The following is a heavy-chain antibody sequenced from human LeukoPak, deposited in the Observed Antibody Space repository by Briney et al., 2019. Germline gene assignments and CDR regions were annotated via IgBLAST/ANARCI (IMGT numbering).Heavy chain of an antibody. Sequence: QPGGSLRLSCAASGFTFSSYAMHWVRQAPGKGLEYVSAISSNGGSTYHANSVKGRFTISRDNSKNTLYLQMGSLRAEDMTVYYCARGVLGGDYYFDYWGQGTLVTVSS. D-gene: IGHD2-21*01. V-gene: IGHV3-64*01. CDR2: ISSNGGST. J-gene: IGHJ4*02. CDR1: GFTFSSYA. CDR3: ARGVLGGDYYFDY.